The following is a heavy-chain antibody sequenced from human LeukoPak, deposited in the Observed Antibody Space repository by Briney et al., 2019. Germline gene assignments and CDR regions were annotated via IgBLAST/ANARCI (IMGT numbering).Heavy chain of an antibody. D-gene: IGHD6-13*01. CDR1: GGSISAYY. CDR3: ARGVRIAAAVDV. CDR2: VYRTGNT. J-gene: IGHJ6*02. V-gene: IGHV4-4*07. Sequence: PSETLSLTCSVSGGSISAYYWSWIRQPAGKGLEWIGRVYRTGNTNYNPSLQSRVTMSVDTSKNQFSLKLSSVTAADTAVYYCARGVRIAAAVDVWGQGTTVTVSS.